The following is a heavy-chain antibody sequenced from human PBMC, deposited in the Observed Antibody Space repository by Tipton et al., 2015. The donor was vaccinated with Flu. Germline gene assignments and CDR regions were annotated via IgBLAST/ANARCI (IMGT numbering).Heavy chain of an antibody. Sequence: TLSLTCTVSGGSISSGDYYWSWIRQPPGKGLEWIGYIYYSGSTYYNPSLKSRVTISVDTSKNQFSLKLSSVTAADTAVYYCARGLDCGGDCAHIGDYWGQGTLVTVSS. J-gene: IGHJ4*02. CDR3: ARGLDCGGDCAHIGDY. V-gene: IGHV4-30-4*01. D-gene: IGHD2-21*02. CDR2: IYYSGST. CDR1: GGSISSGDYY.